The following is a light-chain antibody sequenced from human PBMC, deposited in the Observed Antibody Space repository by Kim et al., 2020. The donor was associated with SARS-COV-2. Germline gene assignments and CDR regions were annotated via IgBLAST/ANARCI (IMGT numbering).Light chain of an antibody. J-gene: IGKJ1*01. Sequence: EIVLTQSPGTLSLSPGERATLSCRASQSVSSSYLAWFQQKPGQAPGLLIYGASTRATGIPDRFSGSGSGTDFTLTISRLEPEDFAVYYCQQYGSSPPTCGQGTKVDIK. CDR2: GAS. CDR1: QSVSSSY. CDR3: QQYGSSPPT. V-gene: IGKV3-20*01.